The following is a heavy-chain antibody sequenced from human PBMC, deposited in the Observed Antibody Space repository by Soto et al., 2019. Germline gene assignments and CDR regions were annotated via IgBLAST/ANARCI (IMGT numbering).Heavy chain of an antibody. Sequence: PSETLSLTCAVYGGSFSGYYWSWIRQPPGKGLEWIGEINHSGSTNYNPSLKSRVTISVDTSKNQFSLKLSSVTAADTAVYYCARGRTYYYDSSGYLRWDYYYGMDVWGQGTTVTVS. J-gene: IGHJ6*02. CDR3: ARGRTYYYDSSGYLRWDYYYGMDV. CDR2: INHSGST. D-gene: IGHD3-22*01. V-gene: IGHV4-34*01. CDR1: GGSFSGYY.